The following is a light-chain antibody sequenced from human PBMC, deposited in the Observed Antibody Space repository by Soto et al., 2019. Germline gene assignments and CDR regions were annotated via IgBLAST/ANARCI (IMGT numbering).Light chain of an antibody. CDR1: SSDVGSYNL. J-gene: IGLJ2*01. CDR3: CSYAGSSTV. V-gene: IGLV2-23*01. Sequence: QSVLTQPASVSGSPGQSITISCTGTSSDVGSYNLVSWYQQHPGKAPKLMIYEGSKRPSGGSNRFSGSKSGNTASLTISGLQAEDESDYYCCSYAGSSTVFGGGTKLTV. CDR2: EGS.